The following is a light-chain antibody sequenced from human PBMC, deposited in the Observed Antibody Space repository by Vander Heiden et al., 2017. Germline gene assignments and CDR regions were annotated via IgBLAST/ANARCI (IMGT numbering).Light chain of an antibody. J-gene: IGKJ5*01. CDR3: QQSYSSPRIT. Sequence: DIQMTQSPSSLSASVGDRVTITCRASQSIDNFLNWYQQKPGKAPKPLIYAASKLESWVPSRFSGSGSGTHFSLTISSLQPEDSATYFCQQSYSSPRITFGLGTRLEIE. V-gene: IGKV1-39*01. CDR2: AAS. CDR1: QSIDNF.